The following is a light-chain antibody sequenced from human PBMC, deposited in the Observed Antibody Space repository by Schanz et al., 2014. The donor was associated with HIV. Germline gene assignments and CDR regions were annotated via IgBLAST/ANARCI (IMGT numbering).Light chain of an antibody. V-gene: IGLV2-8*01. CDR3: ASYGGSNNLL. CDR2: ALN. CDR1: SSDIG. Sequence: QSALTQPPSASGSPGQSVAISCTGASSDIGVSWYQQYPGNAPKLMIFALNRRTSGVPDRFSGAKSGNTAFLLISGLQDEDEADYYCASYGGSNNLLFGGGNKVTVL. J-gene: IGLJ2*01.